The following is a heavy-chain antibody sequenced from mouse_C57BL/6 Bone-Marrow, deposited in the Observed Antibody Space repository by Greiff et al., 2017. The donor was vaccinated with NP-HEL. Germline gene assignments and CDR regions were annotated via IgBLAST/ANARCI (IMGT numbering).Heavy chain of an antibody. V-gene: IGHV1-81*01. CDR1: GYTFTSYG. CDR3: ARASYGSKGDDY. CDR2: IYPRSGNT. D-gene: IGHD1-1*01. Sequence: QVQLQQSGAELARPGASVKLSCKASGYTFTSYGISWVKQRTGQGLEWIGEIYPRSGNTYYNEKFKGKATLTADKSSSTAYMELRSLTSEDSAVYFCARASYGSKGDDYWGQGTTLTVSS. J-gene: IGHJ2*01.